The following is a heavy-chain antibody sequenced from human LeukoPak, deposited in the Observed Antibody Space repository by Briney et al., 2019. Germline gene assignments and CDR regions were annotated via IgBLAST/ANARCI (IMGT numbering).Heavy chain of an antibody. J-gene: IGHJ5*01. D-gene: IGHD3-22*01. CDR3: ARSRSSSGYYSDS. V-gene: IGHV4-61*02. CDR1: GGSISSGSYY. CDR2: IYTSGST. Sequence: SQTLSLTCTVSGGSISSGSYYWSWIRQPAGKGLEWIGRIYTSGSTNYNPSLKSRVTISVDTSKNQFSLKLSSVTAADTAVHYCARSRSSSGYYSDSWGQGTLVTVSS.